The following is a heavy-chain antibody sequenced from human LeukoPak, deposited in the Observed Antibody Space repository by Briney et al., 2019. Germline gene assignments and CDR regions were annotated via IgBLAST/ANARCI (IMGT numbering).Heavy chain of an antibody. CDR2: ISAYNGNT. J-gene: IGHJ4*02. D-gene: IGHD1-26*01. CDR1: GYTFTSYG. CDR3: AKDLRSSADSKMGAADY. V-gene: IGHV1-18*01. Sequence: GASVKVSCKASGYTFTSYGISWVRQAPGQGLEWMGWISAYNGNTNYAQKLQGRVTMTTDTSTSTAYMELRSLRAEDTAVYYCAKDLRSSADSKMGAADYWGQGTLVTVSS.